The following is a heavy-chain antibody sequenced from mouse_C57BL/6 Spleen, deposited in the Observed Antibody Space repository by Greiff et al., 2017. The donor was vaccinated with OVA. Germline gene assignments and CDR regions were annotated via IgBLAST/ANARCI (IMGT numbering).Heavy chain of an antibody. CDR2: ISGGGGNT. CDR1: GFTFSSYT. CDR3: ARHPFEDYYGSSSVAY. D-gene: IGHD1-1*01. V-gene: IGHV5-9*01. Sequence: EVKLMESGGGLVKPGGSLKLSCAASGFTFSSYTMSWVRQTPEKRLEWVATISGGGGNTYYPDSVQGRFTISRDNAKNTLYLQMSSLRSEDTALYYCARHPFEDYYGSSSVAYWGQGTLVTVSA. J-gene: IGHJ3*01.